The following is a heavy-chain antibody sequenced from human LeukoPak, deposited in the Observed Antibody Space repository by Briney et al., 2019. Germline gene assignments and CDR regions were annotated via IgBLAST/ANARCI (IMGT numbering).Heavy chain of an antibody. CDR1: GYTFTSYA. D-gene: IGHD1-26*01. Sequence: ASVKVPCKASGYTFTSYAISWVRQAPGQGLEWMGWISAYNGNTNYAQKLQGRVTMTTDTSTSTTYMELRSLRSDDTAVYYCARDYNPSGSYYWSPQRPWFDPWGQGALVTVSS. CDR3: ARDYNPSGSYYWSPQRPWFDP. J-gene: IGHJ5*02. V-gene: IGHV1-18*01. CDR2: ISAYNGNT.